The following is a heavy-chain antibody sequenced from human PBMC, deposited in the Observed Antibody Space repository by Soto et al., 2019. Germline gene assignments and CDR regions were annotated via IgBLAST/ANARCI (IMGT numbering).Heavy chain of an antibody. CDR2: IIPILGIA. V-gene: IGHV1-69*02. CDR3: ARTHRSGLLWFGELLGWFDP. D-gene: IGHD3-10*01. J-gene: IGHJ5*02. Sequence: SVKVSCKASGGTFSSYTISWVRQAPGQGLEWMGRIIPILGIANYAQKFQGRVTITADKSTSTAYMELSSLRSEDTAVYYCARTHRSGLLWFGELLGWFDPWGQGTLVTVSS. CDR1: GGTFSSYT.